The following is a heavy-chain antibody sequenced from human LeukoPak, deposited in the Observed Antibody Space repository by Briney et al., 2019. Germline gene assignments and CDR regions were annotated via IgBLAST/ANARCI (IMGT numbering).Heavy chain of an antibody. Sequence: PSETLSLTCTVSGGSISSYYWSWIRQPPGKGLEWIGYIYYSGSTNYNPSLKSRVTISVDTSKNHFSLKLSSVTAADTAVYYCAGKNYYDSSGYPGEFDYWGQGTLVTVSS. CDR3: AGKNYYDSSGYPGEFDY. J-gene: IGHJ4*02. CDR1: GGSISSYY. D-gene: IGHD3-22*01. V-gene: IGHV4-59*12. CDR2: IYYSGST.